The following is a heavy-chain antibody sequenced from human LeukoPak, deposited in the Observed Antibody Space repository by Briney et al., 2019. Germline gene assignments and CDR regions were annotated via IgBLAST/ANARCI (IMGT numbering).Heavy chain of an antibody. CDR1: GGSISSGSYY. J-gene: IGHJ4*02. Sequence: PSETLSLTCTVSGGSISSGSYYWSWIRQPAGKGLEWIGRIYTSGSTNYNPSLKSRVTISVDTSKNQFSLKLSSVTAADTAVYYCARGQWFGEDYWGQGTLVTVSS. D-gene: IGHD3-10*01. CDR2: IYTSGST. CDR3: ARGQWFGEDY. V-gene: IGHV4-61*02.